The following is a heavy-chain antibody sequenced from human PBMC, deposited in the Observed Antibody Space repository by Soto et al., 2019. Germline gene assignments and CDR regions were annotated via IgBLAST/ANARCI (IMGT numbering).Heavy chain of an antibody. CDR2: ISYDGSNK. CDR3: ARDFPPIGGDDY. D-gene: IGHD7-27*01. CDR1: GFTFSSYA. V-gene: IGHV3-30-3*01. Sequence: QVQLVESGGGVVQPGRSLRLSCAASGFTFSSYAMHWVRQAPGKGLEWVAVISYDGSNKYYADSVKGRFTISRDNSKNTLYLQMNSLRAEDTAVYYCARDFPPIGGDDYWGQGTLVTVSS. J-gene: IGHJ4*02.